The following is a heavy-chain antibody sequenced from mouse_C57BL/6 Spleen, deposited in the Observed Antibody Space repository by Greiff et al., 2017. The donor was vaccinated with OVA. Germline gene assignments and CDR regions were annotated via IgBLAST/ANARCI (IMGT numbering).Heavy chain of an antibody. D-gene: IGHD4-1*02. V-gene: IGHV3-6*01. J-gene: IGHJ3*01. Sequence: DVQLQESGPGLVKPSQSLSLTCSVTGYSITSGYYWNWIRQFPGNKLEWMGYISYDGSNNYNPSLKNRISITRDTSKNQFFLKLHSVTTEDTATYYCARNNWDEAYWGQGTLVTVSA. CDR3: ARNNWDEAY. CDR1: GYSITSGYY. CDR2: ISYDGSN.